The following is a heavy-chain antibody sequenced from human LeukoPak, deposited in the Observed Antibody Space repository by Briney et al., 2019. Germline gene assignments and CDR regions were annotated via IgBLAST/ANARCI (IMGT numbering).Heavy chain of an antibody. CDR1: GFTLSSNY. CDR3: ARAPRRYSGYDLDY. V-gene: IGHV3-66*01. D-gene: IGHD5-12*01. Sequence: PGGSLRLSCAASGFTLSSNYMSWVRQAPGKGLEWVSVIYSGGSTDYAESVKGRFTISRDNSKNTLYLQMNSLRVEDTAAYYCARAPRRYSGYDLDYWGQGTLVTVSS. J-gene: IGHJ4*02. CDR2: IYSGGST.